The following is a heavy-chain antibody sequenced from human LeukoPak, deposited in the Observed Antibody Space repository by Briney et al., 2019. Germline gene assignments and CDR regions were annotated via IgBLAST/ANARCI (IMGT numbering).Heavy chain of an antibody. CDR2: IYTSGST. CDR1: GGSISSYY. CDR3: ARDQGSGDHYYYYYMDV. Sequence: SETLSLTCTVSGGSISSYYWSWIRQPPGKGLEWIGRIYTSGSTNYNPSLKSRVTMSVDTSKNQFSLKLSSVTAADTAVYYCARDQGSGDHYYYYYMDVWGKGTTVTVSS. J-gene: IGHJ6*03. D-gene: IGHD2-21*01. V-gene: IGHV4-4*07.